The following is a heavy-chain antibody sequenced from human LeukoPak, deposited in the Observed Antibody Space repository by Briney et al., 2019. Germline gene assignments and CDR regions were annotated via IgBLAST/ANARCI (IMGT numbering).Heavy chain of an antibody. CDR2: IIPIFGTA. J-gene: IGHJ4*02. D-gene: IGHD2-21*02. V-gene: IGHV1-69*13. Sequence: SVKVSCKASGGTFSSYAISWVRQAPGQGLEWMGGIIPIFGTANYAQKFQGRVTITADESTSTAYMELSSLRSEDTAVYYCARSTLHVVVTANPFDYWGQGALVTVSS. CDR1: GGTFSSYA. CDR3: ARSTLHVVVTANPFDY.